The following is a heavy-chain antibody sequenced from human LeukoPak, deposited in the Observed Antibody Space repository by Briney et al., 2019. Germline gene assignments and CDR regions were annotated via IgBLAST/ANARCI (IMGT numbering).Heavy chain of an antibody. Sequence: GTSLRLSCAASGFTFRSYGMNWVRQAPGKGLEWVAVISHDGTNKFYVDSLRGRFTISRDNSKNTLYLQMDSLRAEDTAVYYCAKDGYYGSGTFPDYWGQGTLVTVSS. CDR3: AKDGYYGSGTFPDY. J-gene: IGHJ4*02. CDR2: ISHDGTNK. V-gene: IGHV3-30*18. CDR1: GFTFRSYG. D-gene: IGHD3-10*01.